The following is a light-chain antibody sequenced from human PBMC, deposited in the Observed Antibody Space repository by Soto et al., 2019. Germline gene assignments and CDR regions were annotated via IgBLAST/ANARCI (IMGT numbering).Light chain of an antibody. CDR3: LQDFNYPWK. J-gene: IGKJ1*01. Sequence: AIQMTKSPSSLSASVGDRVTITCRASQDIRNDLGWYQQKPGKTPKLLIFAASSLQSGVPSRFSGSGSGTDFTLTISSLQPEDFATYYCLQDFNYPWKFGEGTKVEIE. CDR1: QDIRND. V-gene: IGKV1-6*01. CDR2: AAS.